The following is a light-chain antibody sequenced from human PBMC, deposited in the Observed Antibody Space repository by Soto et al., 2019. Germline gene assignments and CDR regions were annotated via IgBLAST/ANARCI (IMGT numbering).Light chain of an antibody. CDR2: ATY. V-gene: IGKV1-12*01. Sequence: DIQMTQSPSSVSASVGDRVTITCRASQGISSWLAWYQQKPGKAPKLLIYATYGLQSGVPPRFSGSGSGTDFTLTLSGLQPEDFATYYCPQANSVPRTFGQGNKVEVK. CDR1: QGISSW. CDR3: PQANSVPRT. J-gene: IGKJ1*01.